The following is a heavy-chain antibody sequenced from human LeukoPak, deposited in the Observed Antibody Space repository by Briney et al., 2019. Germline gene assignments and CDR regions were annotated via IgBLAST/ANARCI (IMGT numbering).Heavy chain of an antibody. CDR3: ARDSSDSYCSGGSCYSSVFGSDYYYYGMDV. CDR1: GFTFSSYA. CDR2: ISYDGSNK. J-gene: IGHJ6*02. D-gene: IGHD2-15*01. V-gene: IGHV3-30*04. Sequence: GGSLRLSCAASGFTFSSYAMHWVRQAPGKGLEWVAVISYDGSNKYYADSVKGRFTISRDNSKNTLYLQMNSLRAEDTAVYYCARDSSDSYCSGGSCYSSVFGSDYYYYGMDVWGQGTTVTVSS.